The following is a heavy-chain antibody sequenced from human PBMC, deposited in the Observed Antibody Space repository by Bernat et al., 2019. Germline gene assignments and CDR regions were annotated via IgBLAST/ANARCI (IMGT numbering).Heavy chain of an antibody. CDR2: INPNSGGT. CDR1: GYTFTGYY. D-gene: IGHD5-24*01. J-gene: IGHJ4*02. V-gene: IGHV1-2*04. CDR3: ARGGGMATVHFDY. Sequence: QVQLVQSGAEVKKPGASVKVSCKASGYTFTGYYMHWVRQAPGQGLEWMGWINPNSGGTNYAQKCQGWVTMPRDTSISTAYMELSRLRSDDTAVYYWARGGGMATVHFDYWGQGTLVTVSS.